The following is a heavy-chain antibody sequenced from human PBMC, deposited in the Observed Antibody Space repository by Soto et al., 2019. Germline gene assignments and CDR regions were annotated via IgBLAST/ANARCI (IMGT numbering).Heavy chain of an antibody. CDR3: GTSNYDFWSGYYARLYYYYGMDV. Sequence: SVKVSCKASGGTFSSYAISWVRQAPGQGLEWMGGIIPIFGTANYAQKFQGRVTITADKSTSTAYMELSSLRSEDTAVYYCGTSNYDFWSGYYARLYYYYGMDVWGQGTTVTVSS. D-gene: IGHD3-3*01. V-gene: IGHV1-69*06. CDR1: GGTFSSYA. J-gene: IGHJ6*02. CDR2: IIPIFGTA.